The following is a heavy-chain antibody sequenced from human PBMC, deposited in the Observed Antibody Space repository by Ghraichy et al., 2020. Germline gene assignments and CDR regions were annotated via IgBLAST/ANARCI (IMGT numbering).Heavy chain of an antibody. CDR3: ARGPDLRPDFWSGYAPEYFDL. V-gene: IGHV4-30-2*01. D-gene: IGHD3-3*01. CDR2: IYHSGST. CDR1: GGSISSGGYS. Sequence: TLSLTCAVSGGSISSGGYSWSWIRQPPGKGLEWIGYIYHSGSTYYNPSLKSRVTISVDRSKNQFSLKLSSVTAADTAVYYCARGPDLRPDFWSGYAPEYFDLWGRGTLVTVSS. J-gene: IGHJ2*01.